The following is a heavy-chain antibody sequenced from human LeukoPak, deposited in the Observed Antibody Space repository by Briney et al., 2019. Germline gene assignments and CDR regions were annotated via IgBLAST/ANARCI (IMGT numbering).Heavy chain of an antibody. V-gene: IGHV3-9*03. J-gene: IGHJ4*02. CDR3: AKDKFVGDCSGGSCYSYFDY. Sequence: SLRLSCAASGFTFDDYAMHWVRQAPGKGLEWVSGISWNSGSIGYADSVKGRFTISRDNAKNSLYLQMNSLRAEDMALYYCAKDKFVGDCSGGSCYSYFDYWGQGTLVTVSS. CDR2: ISWNSGSI. D-gene: IGHD2-15*01. CDR1: GFTFDDYA.